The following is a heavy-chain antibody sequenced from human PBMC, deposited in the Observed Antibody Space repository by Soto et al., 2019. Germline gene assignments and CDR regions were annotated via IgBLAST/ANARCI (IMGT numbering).Heavy chain of an antibody. CDR1: GGSFSGYY. J-gene: IGHJ4*02. CDR2: INHSGST. Sequence: SETLSLTCAVYGGSFSGYYWSWIRQPPGKGLEWIGEINHSGSTNYNPSLKSRVTISVDTSKNQFSLKLSSVTAADTAVYYCARGSSRFWLWGQGTLVTVSS. CDR3: ARGSSRFWL. V-gene: IGHV4-34*01. D-gene: IGHD3-3*01.